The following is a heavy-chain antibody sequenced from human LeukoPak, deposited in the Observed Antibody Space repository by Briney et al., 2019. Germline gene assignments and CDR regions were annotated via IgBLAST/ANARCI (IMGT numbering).Heavy chain of an antibody. J-gene: IGHJ4*02. V-gene: IGHV4-4*07. D-gene: IGHD1-7*01. Sequence: PSETLSLTCTISGGSLSPYYWNWIRQPAGKGLEWIGRIYSSGTTNYNPSLRSRVSMSVDTSKNQFSLKLSSVIAADTAVYYCASPQRGSNNWNYFWGQGTLVTVSS. CDR3: ASPQRGSNNWNYF. CDR2: IYSSGTT. CDR1: GGSLSPYY.